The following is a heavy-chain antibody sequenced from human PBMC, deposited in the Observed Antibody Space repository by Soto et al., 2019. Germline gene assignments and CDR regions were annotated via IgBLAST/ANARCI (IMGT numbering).Heavy chain of an antibody. CDR2: IYYSGST. CDR1: GCSIYSDY. CDR3: ARDVTYCSGGSCHLWFDP. V-gene: IGHV4-59*01. J-gene: IGHJ5*02. Sequence: SETLSLTCTVSGCSIYSDYWSWIRQPPGRGLEWIGYIYYSGSTNYNPSLKSRVALSIDTSNNQFSLKLNSVTAADTAVYYCARDVTYCSGGSCHLWFDPWGQGIQVTVSS. D-gene: IGHD2-15*01.